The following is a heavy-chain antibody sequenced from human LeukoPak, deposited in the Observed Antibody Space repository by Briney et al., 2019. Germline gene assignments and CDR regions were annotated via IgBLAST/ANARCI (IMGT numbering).Heavy chain of an antibody. V-gene: IGHV3-15*01. Sequence: GGSLRLSCAVSGLSFTSAWMSWVRQAPGKGLEWVGRIKSKAAGGTTDYAAPVKGRFSISRDDSRNTLYLQMNGLKSEDTAVYFCTADLPGGYSDYFDYWGQGTLVTVSS. CDR3: TADLPGGYSDYFDY. CDR1: GLSFTSAW. CDR2: IKSKAAGGTT. J-gene: IGHJ4*02. D-gene: IGHD2-15*01.